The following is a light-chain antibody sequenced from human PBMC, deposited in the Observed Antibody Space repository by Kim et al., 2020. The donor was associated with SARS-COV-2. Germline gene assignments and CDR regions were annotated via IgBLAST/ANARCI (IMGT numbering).Light chain of an antibody. CDR2: GKN. CDR3: NSRDSSGNHWV. V-gene: IGLV3-19*01. Sequence: SSELTQDPAVSVALGQTVRITCQGDSLRNYYASWYQQKPGQAPVLVIHGKNNRPSGIPDRFSGSTSGHTASLTITGAQAEDEADYYCNSRDSSGNHWVFGGGTQLTVL. J-gene: IGLJ3*02. CDR1: SLRNYY.